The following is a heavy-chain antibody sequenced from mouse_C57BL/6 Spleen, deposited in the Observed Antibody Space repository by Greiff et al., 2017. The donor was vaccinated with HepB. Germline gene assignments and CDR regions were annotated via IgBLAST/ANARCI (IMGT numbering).Heavy chain of an antibody. CDR3: ASHDYDVPEYFDV. CDR2: IYPRSGNT. J-gene: IGHJ1*03. Sequence: QVQLQQSGAELARPGASVKLSCKASGYTFTSYGISWVKQRTGQGLEWIGEIYPRSGNTYYNEKFKGKATLTADKSSSTAYMELRSLTSEDSAVYFCASHDYDVPEYFDVWGTGTTVTVSS. V-gene: IGHV1-81*01. CDR1: GYTFTSYG. D-gene: IGHD2-4*01.